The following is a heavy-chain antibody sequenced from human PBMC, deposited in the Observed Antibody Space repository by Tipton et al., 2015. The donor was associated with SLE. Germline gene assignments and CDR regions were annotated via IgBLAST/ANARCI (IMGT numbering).Heavy chain of an antibody. V-gene: IGHV4-59*08. CDR2: INYNGNT. Sequence: TLSLTCTVSGGSISSHYWTWIRQPTGKGLGFIAYINYNGNTNYNPSLKSRASISVDTSKNQFSLKLSSVTAADTAVYYCARYTSEYGSGKPIDYWGQGTLVTVSS. CDR3: ARYTSEYGSGKPIDY. CDR1: GGSISSHY. J-gene: IGHJ4*02. D-gene: IGHD3-10*01.